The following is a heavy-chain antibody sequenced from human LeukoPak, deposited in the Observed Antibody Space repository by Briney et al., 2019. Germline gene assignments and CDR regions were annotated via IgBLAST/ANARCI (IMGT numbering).Heavy chain of an antibody. J-gene: IGHJ4*02. V-gene: IGHV4-59*08. D-gene: IGHD5-24*01. CDR3: ARRSRDGYFLDS. Sequence: SETLSLTCTVSGGSITNYYWSWIRQPPGKGLEWIGYLYYTGSTSYNPSLKSRVTISADMSKNQFSLNLSSVTAADTAVYYCARRSRDGYFLDSWGQGTLVTVSS. CDR2: LYYTGST. CDR1: GGSITNYY.